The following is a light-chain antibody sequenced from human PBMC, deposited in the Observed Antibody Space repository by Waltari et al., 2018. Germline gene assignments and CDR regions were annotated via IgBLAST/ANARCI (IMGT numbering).Light chain of an antibody. V-gene: IGKV4-1*01. CDR1: QSVLYNSNNKNY. CDR3: QKYLSRPDT. CDR2: WAS. J-gene: IGKJ2*01. Sequence: DIVMTQSPDSLAVSLGERATINCKSSQSVLYNSNNKNYLAWYQQRPGQPPKLLIYWASTRESGVPDRFSSSGAGTDFNLTITSLQAEDVAGYYCQKYLSRPDTFGQGTKLEIK.